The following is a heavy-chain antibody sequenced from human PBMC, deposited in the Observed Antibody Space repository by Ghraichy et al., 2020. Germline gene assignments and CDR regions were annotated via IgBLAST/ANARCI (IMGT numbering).Heavy chain of an antibody. D-gene: IGHD4-17*01. Sequence: SETLSLTCAISGDSVSSNSVAWNWIRQSLSRGLEWLGRTYYRSKWYNDYAVSVKSRITINPDTSKNQFSLQLNSVTPEDTAVYYCAREAYGDYGGPFDYWGQGTLVTVSS. CDR2: TYYRSKWYN. V-gene: IGHV6-1*01. CDR3: AREAYGDYGGPFDY. CDR1: GDSVSSNSVA. J-gene: IGHJ4*02.